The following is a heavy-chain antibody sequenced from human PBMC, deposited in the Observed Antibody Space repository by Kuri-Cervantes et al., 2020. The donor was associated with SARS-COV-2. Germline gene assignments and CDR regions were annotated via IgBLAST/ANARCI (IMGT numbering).Heavy chain of an antibody. V-gene: IGHV4-59*08. CDR2: IYYSGST. CDR1: GGSISSYY. CDR3: ARHTIFGAHDAFDI. Sequence: LSCTVSGGSISSYYWNWIRQPPGMGLEWIGYIYYSGSTNYNPSLKSRVTMSVDTSKNQFSLKLSSVTAADTAVYYCARHTIFGAHDAFDIWGQGTMVTVSS. D-gene: IGHD3-3*01. J-gene: IGHJ3*02.